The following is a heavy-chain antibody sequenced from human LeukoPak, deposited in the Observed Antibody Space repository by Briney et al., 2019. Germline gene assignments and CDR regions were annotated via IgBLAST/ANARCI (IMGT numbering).Heavy chain of an antibody. D-gene: IGHD3-22*01. CDR1: GGSISIYY. Sequence: PSETLSLTCTVSGGSISIYYWSWIPRPPGGGLEWIGYIYYSGSTNYNPSRKSRVTISVDTSKNQFSLKLSSVTAADTAVYYCAREIGVVPHLDYWGQGTLVTVSS. CDR2: IYYSGST. CDR3: AREIGVVPHLDY. J-gene: IGHJ4*02. V-gene: IGHV4-59*01.